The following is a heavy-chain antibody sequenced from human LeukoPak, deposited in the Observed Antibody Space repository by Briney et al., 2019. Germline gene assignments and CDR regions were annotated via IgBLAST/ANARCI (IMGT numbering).Heavy chain of an antibody. CDR2: IYYSGST. Sequence: SETLSLTCTVSGGSISSYYWSWIRQPPGKGLEWIGYIYYSGSTNYNPSLKSRVTISVDPSKNQFSLKLSSVTAADTAVYYCATQGVGSSSWYIYWGQGTLVTVSS. J-gene: IGHJ4*02. V-gene: IGHV4-59*08. CDR3: ATQGVGSSSWYIY. CDR1: GGSISSYY. D-gene: IGHD6-13*01.